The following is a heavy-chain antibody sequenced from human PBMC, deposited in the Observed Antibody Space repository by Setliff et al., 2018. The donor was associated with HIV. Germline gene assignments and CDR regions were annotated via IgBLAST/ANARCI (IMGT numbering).Heavy chain of an antibody. J-gene: IGHJ6*02. CDR2: IYYSGST. CDR3: ARDSPGPQYYYYGMDV. V-gene: IGHV4-59*01. Sequence: SETLSLTCTVSGGSISSYYWSWIRQPPGKGLEWIGYIYYSGSTNYNTPLKSRVTISVDTSKNQFSLKLSSVTAADTAVYYCARDSPGPQYYYYGMDVWGQGTTVTVSS. CDR1: GGSISSYY.